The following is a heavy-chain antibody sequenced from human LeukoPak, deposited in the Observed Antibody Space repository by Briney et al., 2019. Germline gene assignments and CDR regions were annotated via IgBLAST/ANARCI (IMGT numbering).Heavy chain of an antibody. CDR3: ARDMVGLAADGNWFDP. Sequence: ASVKVSCKASGYTFSSYGISWVRQAPGQGLEWMGWIATYNSKTKYAEKVQGRGTMTTDTSTTTAYMELRTLRSDDTAVYYCARDMVGLAADGNWFDPWGQGTLVTVSS. V-gene: IGHV1-18*01. CDR1: GYTFSSYG. J-gene: IGHJ5*02. D-gene: IGHD6-13*01. CDR2: IATYNSKT.